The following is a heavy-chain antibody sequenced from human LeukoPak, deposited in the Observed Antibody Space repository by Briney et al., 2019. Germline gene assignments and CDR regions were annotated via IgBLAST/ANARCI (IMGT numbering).Heavy chain of an antibody. CDR3: ARHYCSGGSCSSWWFDP. V-gene: IGHV4-59*08. Sequence: PSETLSLTCSVSGGSISSYYWSWIRQPPGKGLEWIGYIYYTGSTNYNPSLKSRVTISVDTSKNQFSLKVTSVTAADTAVYYCARHYCSGGSCSSWWFDPWGQGTLVTVSS. CDR1: GGSISSYY. D-gene: IGHD2-15*01. J-gene: IGHJ5*02. CDR2: IYYTGST.